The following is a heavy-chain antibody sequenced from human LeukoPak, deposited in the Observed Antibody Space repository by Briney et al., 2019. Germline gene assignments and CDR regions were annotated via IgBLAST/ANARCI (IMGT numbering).Heavy chain of an antibody. CDR2: IVVGSGNT. V-gene: IGHV1-58*02. J-gene: IGHJ3*02. D-gene: IGHD2-21*01. Sequence: SVKVSCKASGFTFTSSAMQWVRQARGQRLEWIGWIVVGSGNTNYAQRFQERVTITRDMSTSTAYMELSSLRSEDTAVYYCARVFRDAFDIWGQGTMVTVSS. CDR1: GFTFTSSA. CDR3: ARVFRDAFDI.